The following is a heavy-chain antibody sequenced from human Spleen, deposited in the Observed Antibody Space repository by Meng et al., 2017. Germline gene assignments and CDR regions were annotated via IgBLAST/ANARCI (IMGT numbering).Heavy chain of an antibody. Sequence: LRLSCSVSGDSISNYYWNWLRQPAGKRLEWIGRTYVGGSTDYNPSLRSRVTVSVDTSKNQIPLRLASVTAADTAVYFCARGSAGDYYFDSWGQGTLVTVSS. CDR1: GDSISNYY. V-gene: IGHV4-4*07. D-gene: IGHD4-17*01. CDR2: TYVGGST. CDR3: ARGSAGDYYFDS. J-gene: IGHJ4*02.